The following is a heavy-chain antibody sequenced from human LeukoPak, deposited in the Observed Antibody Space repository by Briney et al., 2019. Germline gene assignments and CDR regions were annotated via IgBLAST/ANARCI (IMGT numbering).Heavy chain of an antibody. CDR1: GGSFSVYY. D-gene: IGHD6-13*01. CDR3: ARAVCGKQQLPCVNWFDP. Sequence: SETLSLTCAVYGGSFSVYYWSWIRQPPRKGLESIWEINHSGSTKYNPSLKSRVTISVDTSKNQFSLKLSSVTAADTAVYYCARAVCGKQQLPCVNWFDPWGQGTLVTVSS. V-gene: IGHV4-34*01. CDR2: INHSGST. J-gene: IGHJ5*02.